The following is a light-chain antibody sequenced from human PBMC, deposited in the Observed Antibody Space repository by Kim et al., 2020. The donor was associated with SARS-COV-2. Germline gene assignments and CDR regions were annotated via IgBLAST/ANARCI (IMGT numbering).Light chain of an antibody. CDR2: QDN. J-gene: IGLJ2*01. V-gene: IGLV3-1*01. Sequence: YELTQPPSVSVSPGQTSSITCSGDELGKKYVSWYQQRPGQSPVLVISQDNKRPSGIPDRFSGSNSGNRATLTISGTQAVDEADYYCQAWDGSTHVVFGG. CDR1: ELGKKY. CDR3: QAWDGSTHVV.